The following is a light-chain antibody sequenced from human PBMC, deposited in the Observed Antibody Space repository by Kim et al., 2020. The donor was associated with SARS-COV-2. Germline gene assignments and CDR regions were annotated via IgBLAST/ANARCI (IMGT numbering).Light chain of an antibody. Sequence: QSALTQPPSVSGSRGQSVTISCTGTSSDIGNYDRVSWYQQFPGTAPRLMIYEVDNRPSGVPDRFSGSKSGNTASLTISGLQTEDEADYYCSSYTIYKTVIFGGGTQLTVL. CDR1: SSDIGNYDR. V-gene: IGLV2-18*02. CDR3: SSYTIYKTVI. J-gene: IGLJ2*01. CDR2: EVD.